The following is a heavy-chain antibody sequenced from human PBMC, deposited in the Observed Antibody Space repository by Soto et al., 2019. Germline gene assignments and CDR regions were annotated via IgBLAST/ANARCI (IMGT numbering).Heavy chain of an antibody. CDR2: IYYSGST. D-gene: IGHD3-10*01. V-gene: IGHV4-59*08. CDR3: ARLWFGEGNSQFDY. J-gene: IGHJ4*02. Sequence: QVQLQESGPGLVKPSETLSLTCTVSGGSISSYYWSWIRQPPGKGLEWIGYIYYSGSTNYNPSLNSRATXXVXTXXNQFSLKLSSVTAADTAVYYCARLWFGEGNSQFDYWGQGTLVTVSS. CDR1: GGSISSYY.